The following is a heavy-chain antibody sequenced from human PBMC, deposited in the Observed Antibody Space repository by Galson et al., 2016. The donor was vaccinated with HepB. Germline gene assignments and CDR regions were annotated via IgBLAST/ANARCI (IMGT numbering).Heavy chain of an antibody. CDR3: ARAPGHRTGPIYYGMDV. CDR2: INSDGSST. V-gene: IGHV3-74*01. D-gene: IGHD7-27*01. J-gene: IGHJ6*02. Sequence: SLRLSCAASGFTFSSYWMHWVRQAPGKGLVWVSRINSDGSSTSYADSVKGRFTISRDNAENTLYLQMNSLRAEDTAVYYCARAPGHRTGPIYYGMDVWGQGTTVTVSS. CDR1: GFTFSSYW.